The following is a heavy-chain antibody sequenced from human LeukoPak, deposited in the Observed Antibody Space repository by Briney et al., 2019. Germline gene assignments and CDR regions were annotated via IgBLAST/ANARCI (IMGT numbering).Heavy chain of an antibody. V-gene: IGHV1-2*02. CDR3: VSDLFTPRDH. Sequence: ASVKVSCKASGYTFNDFFIHWVRQAPGPGLEWMGWINPKIGGTDYAPKFQGRVSMTRDTSISTAYMELSGLRSDDTAIYYCVSDLFTPRDHWGLGTLVTVSS. CDR2: INPKIGGT. CDR1: GYTFNDFF. D-gene: IGHD2-15*01. J-gene: IGHJ4*02.